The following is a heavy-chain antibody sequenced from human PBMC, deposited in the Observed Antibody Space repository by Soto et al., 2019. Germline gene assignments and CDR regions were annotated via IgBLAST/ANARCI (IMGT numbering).Heavy chain of an antibody. CDR1: GFTFTRYS. CDR3: ARESEDLTSNFDY. CDR2: ISSTTNYI. J-gene: IGHJ4*02. Sequence: GGSLRLFCTASGFTFTRYSMNWVRQAPGKGLEWVSSISSTTNYIYYGDSMKGRFTISRDNAKNSLYLEMNSLRAEDTAVYYCARESEDLTSNFDYWGQGTLVTVSS. V-gene: IGHV3-21*06.